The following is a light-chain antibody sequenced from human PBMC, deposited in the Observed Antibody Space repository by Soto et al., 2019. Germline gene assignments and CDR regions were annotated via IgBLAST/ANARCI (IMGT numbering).Light chain of an antibody. J-gene: IGKJ1*01. CDR3: QKYDSAPRT. CDR2: AAF. CDR1: QGISNY. Sequence: DIQMTQSPSSLSASVGDRVTITCRASQGISNYLAWYQQKPGKVPKLLIYAAFTLQLGVPPRFRGSGSGTDFTLTISSLQPEDVGTYYCQKYDSAPRTFGQGTKVEIK. V-gene: IGKV1-27*01.